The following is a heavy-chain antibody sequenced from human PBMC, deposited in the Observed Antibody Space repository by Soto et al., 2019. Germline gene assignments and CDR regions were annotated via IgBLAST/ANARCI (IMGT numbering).Heavy chain of an antibody. CDR3: ARAPYQQWHGMDV. CDR2: ISIDGRST. Sequence: EVQLLESGGGLVQSGGSLRLSCAASGFTFSSYWMFWVRQAPGKGLVWVSRISIDGRSTNYADSVKGRFTISRDNAKNTLYLQMNSLRAEDTAVYYCARAPYQQWHGMDVWGQGTTVTVSS. J-gene: IGHJ6*02. V-gene: IGHV3-74*01. D-gene: IGHD6-19*01. CDR1: GFTFSSYW.